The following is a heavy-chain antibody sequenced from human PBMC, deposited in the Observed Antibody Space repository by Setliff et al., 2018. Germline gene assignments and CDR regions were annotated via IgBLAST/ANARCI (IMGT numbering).Heavy chain of an antibody. V-gene: IGHV4-38-2*01. D-gene: IGHD3-10*01. CDR2: IDRTGNR. CDR1: GVSISDGHF. CDR3: ARRDEYLQFREFFDF. J-gene: IGHJ4*02. Sequence: SETLSLTCAVSGVSISDGHFWGWIRQPPGKGLEWIGSIDRTGNRYYNSPLRSRVTLSIDMSRNELSLELRSMTAADTAVYYCARRDEYLQFREFFDFWGQGILVTVSS.